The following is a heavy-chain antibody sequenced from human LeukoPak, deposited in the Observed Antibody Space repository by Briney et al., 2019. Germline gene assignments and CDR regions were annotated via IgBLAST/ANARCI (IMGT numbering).Heavy chain of an antibody. V-gene: IGHV4-38-2*02. J-gene: IGHJ4*02. CDR1: GYSIISGYY. CDR3: ARETMVRGVQYYFDY. Sequence: PSETLSLTCTVSGYSIISGYYWGWIRQPPGKGLEWIGTIRHSGTTYYNPSLKSRVTMSVDTSKNQFSLKLSSVTAADTAVYYCARETMVRGVQYYFDYWGQGTLATVSS. CDR2: IRHSGTT. D-gene: IGHD3-10*01.